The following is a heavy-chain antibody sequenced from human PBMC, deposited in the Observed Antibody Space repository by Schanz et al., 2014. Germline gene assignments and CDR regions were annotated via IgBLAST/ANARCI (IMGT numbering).Heavy chain of an antibody. CDR1: GFSVGNKY. CDR2: IYIGGNT. D-gene: IGHD3-10*01. Sequence: EVQLVESGGGLVQPGGSLRLSCAASGFSVGNKYMNWVRQAPGKGLEWVSFIYIGGNTYYADSVKGRFTISRDNSKNTVYLQMNSLRAEDTAVYYCARWFLIRGVILDSWGQGTLVTVSS. CDR3: ARWFLIRGVILDS. J-gene: IGHJ4*02. V-gene: IGHV3-66*01.